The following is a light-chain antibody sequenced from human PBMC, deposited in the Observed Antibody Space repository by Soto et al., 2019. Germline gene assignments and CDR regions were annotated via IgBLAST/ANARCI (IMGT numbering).Light chain of an antibody. CDR3: QHSYSTPPA. V-gene: IGKV1-39*01. J-gene: IGKJ2*01. CDR1: QSISSY. Sequence: DIQMTLSPSSLSSSVGDRVTITCRASQSISSYLNWYQQKPGKAPKLLIFAASSLQSGVPSRFIGSESGTYFPLTISSLQPEDFATHYCQHSYSTPPAFGQGTKLEIK. CDR2: AAS.